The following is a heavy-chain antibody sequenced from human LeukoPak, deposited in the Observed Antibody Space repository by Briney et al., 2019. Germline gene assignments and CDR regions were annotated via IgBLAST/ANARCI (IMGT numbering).Heavy chain of an antibody. V-gene: IGHV1-2*02. CDR3: ARDRASIAAAGTFYYYYYMDV. CDR2: INPNTDST. Sequence: EASVNVSCKASGYTFTGYYMHWVRQAPGQGLEWMGWINPNTDSTNYAQKFQGRVTMTRDTSISTAYMELSRLRSDDTAVYYCARDRASIAAAGTFYYYYYMDVWGKGTTVTVSS. J-gene: IGHJ6*03. D-gene: IGHD6-13*01. CDR1: GYTFTGYY.